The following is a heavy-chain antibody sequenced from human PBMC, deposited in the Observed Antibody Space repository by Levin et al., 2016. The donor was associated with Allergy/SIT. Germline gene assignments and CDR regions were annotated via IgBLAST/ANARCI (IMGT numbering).Heavy chain of an antibody. D-gene: IGHD3-10*01. V-gene: IGHV4-59*12. J-gene: IGHJ5*02. CDR1: GGSISGYY. CDR2: IYYSGST. Sequence: SETLSLTCTVSGGSISGYYWSWIRQPPGKGLEWIGYIYYSGSTNYNPSLKSRVTISVDTSKNQFSLKLSSVTAADTAVYYCATISPYYYGSGINWFDPWGQGTLVTVSS. CDR3: ATISPYYYGSGINWFDP.